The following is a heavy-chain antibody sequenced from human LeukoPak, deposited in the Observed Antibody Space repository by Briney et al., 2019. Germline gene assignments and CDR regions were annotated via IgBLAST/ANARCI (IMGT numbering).Heavy chain of an antibody. J-gene: IGHJ4*02. CDR3: ARGDRTGQPTPCYFDY. CDR2: INWNGGSA. V-gene: IGHV3-20*04. D-gene: IGHD7-27*01. Sequence: GGSLRLSCAASGFTFDDYGMSWVRQAPGKGLEWVSGINWNGGSAGYADSVKGRFTISRDNARNSLYLQMNSLRAEDTALYYCARGDRTGQPTPCYFDYWGQGTLVTVSS. CDR1: GFTFDDYG.